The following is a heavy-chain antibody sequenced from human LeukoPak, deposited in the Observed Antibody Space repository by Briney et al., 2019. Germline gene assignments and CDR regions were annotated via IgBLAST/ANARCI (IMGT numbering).Heavy chain of an antibody. CDR2: IRYDGSNK. D-gene: IGHD2-2*02. Sequence: GGSLRLSCGASGFTFSSYCMHWVRQPPGKGLEGGAFIRYDGSNKYYADSVKGRFHISRDNSKITLYLQMNRLRAEDTAVYYCAKEPGYCSSTSCYTLDYWGQGTLVTVSS. J-gene: IGHJ4*02. CDR1: GFTFSSYC. CDR3: AKEPGYCSSTSCYTLDY. V-gene: IGHV3-30*02.